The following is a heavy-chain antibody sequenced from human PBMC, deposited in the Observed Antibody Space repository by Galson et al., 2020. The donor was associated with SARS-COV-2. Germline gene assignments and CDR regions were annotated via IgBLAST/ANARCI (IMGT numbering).Heavy chain of an antibody. CDR2: INQSGRA. CDR1: GGSFSGYY. CDR3: ARGLRYSGRAARLFRWFDP. J-gene: IGHJ5*02. Sequence: SETLSLTCAVYGGSFSGYYWTWIRQAPGKGLECIGDINQSGRANYNPSLKSRVTMSVDTSKNQFSLKLSSVTAADTAMYYCARGLRYSGRAARLFRWFDPWGQGTLVTVSS. D-gene: IGHD6-6*01. V-gene: IGHV4-34*01.